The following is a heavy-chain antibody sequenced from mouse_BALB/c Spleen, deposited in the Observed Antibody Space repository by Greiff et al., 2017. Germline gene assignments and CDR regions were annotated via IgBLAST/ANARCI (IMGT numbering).Heavy chain of an antibody. CDR1: GYTFTSYD. D-gene: IGHD3-3*01. CDR3: ARGGGWLGAMDY. V-gene: IGHV1S56*01. J-gene: IGHJ4*01. Sequence: GQLQESGAELVKPGASVKLSCKASGYTFTSYDINWVRQRPEQGLEWIGWIFPGDGSTKYKEKFKGKTTLTADKSSSTANMLLSSLTSEDSAFYFCARGGGWLGAMDYWGQGTSVTVSA. CDR2: IFPGDGST.